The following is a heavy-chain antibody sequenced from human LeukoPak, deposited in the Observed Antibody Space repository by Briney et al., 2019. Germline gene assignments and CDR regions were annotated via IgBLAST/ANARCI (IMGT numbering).Heavy chain of an antibody. J-gene: IGHJ6*04. CDR1: GGSISSGSYY. V-gene: IGHV4-61*02. Sequence: SQTLSLTCTVSGGSISSGSYYWSWIRQPAGKGLEWIGRIYTSGSTHYNPSLKRRVTISVDTSKNQFSLKLSSVTAADTAVYYCADMVRGVIYVWGKGTTVTVSS. CDR2: IYTSGST. D-gene: IGHD3-10*01. CDR3: ADMVRGVIYV.